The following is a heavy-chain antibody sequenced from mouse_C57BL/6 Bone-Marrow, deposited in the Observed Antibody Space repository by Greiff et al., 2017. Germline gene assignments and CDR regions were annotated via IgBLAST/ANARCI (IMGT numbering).Heavy chain of an antibody. V-gene: IGHV1-54*01. D-gene: IGHD2-12*01. CDR3: ARLRRGCAY. Sequence: VKLQQSGAELVRPGTSVKVSCKASGYAFTNYLIEWVKQRPGPGLEWIGVINPGSGGTNYNEKFKGKATLTADKSSSTAYMQHISLTAEDSAVYFCARLRRGCAYWGQGTLVTVSA. J-gene: IGHJ3*01. CDR1: GYAFTNYL. CDR2: INPGSGGT.